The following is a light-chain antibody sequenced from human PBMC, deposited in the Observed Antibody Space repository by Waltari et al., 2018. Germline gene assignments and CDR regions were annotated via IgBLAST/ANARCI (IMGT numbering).Light chain of an antibody. CDR3: HHYNNWPQT. Sequence: EIVMTQSPATLSVSPGERATLSCRASQSVSSNLAWYQQKPGQAPRLLIYGASTRATGIPARFSGSGYGTEFTLTISSLQSEDFAVYYCHHYNNWPQTFGQGTKVEIK. J-gene: IGKJ1*01. CDR2: GAS. CDR1: QSVSSN. V-gene: IGKV3-15*01.